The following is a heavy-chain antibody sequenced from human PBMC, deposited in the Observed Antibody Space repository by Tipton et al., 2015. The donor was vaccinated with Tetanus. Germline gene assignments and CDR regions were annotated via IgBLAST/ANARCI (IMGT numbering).Heavy chain of an antibody. CDR3: ARPVKQWLVPVDY. CDR2: VYYTGDT. Sequence: TLSLTCTVSGDSVSGYYWSWIRQPPGKGLEWVGYVYYTGDTNYNPSLKSRVTISVDTSKNQFSLKLTSVTAADTAVYYCARPVKQWLVPVDYWGQGTLVTVSS. J-gene: IGHJ4*02. D-gene: IGHD6-19*01. V-gene: IGHV4-59*02. CDR1: GDSVSGYY.